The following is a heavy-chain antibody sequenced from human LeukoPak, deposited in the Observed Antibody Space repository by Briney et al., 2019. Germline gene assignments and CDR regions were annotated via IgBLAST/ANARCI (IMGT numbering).Heavy chain of an antibody. V-gene: IGHV3-21*01. CDR2: ISGDSSYI. J-gene: IGHJ4*02. CDR3: ARDSGGALDY. CDR1: GFTFSNYR. Sequence: GGSLRLSCAASGFTFSNYRMNWVRQAPGKGLEWVSSISGDSSYIYYADSVKGRFTISRDNAKNSLYLQMNSLRAEDTAVYYCARDSGGALDYWGQGILVTVSS. D-gene: IGHD3-10*01.